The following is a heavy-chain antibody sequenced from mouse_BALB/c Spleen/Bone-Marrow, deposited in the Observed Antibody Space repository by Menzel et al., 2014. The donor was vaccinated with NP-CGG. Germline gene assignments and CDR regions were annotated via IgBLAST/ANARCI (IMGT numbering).Heavy chain of an antibody. D-gene: IGHD3-2*01. CDR1: GFNIEDTY. J-gene: IGHJ2*01. CDR2: IDPANGNT. V-gene: IGHV14-3*02. CDR3: ATDRPGYLDY. Sequence: EVQLQQSGAELVKPGASVKLSCTASGFNIEDTYMHWVKQRPEQGLEWIGRIDPANGNTKYDPKFQGKATITADTSSNTAYLQLSSLTSEDTALYLCATDRPGYLDYWGQGTNLTVST.